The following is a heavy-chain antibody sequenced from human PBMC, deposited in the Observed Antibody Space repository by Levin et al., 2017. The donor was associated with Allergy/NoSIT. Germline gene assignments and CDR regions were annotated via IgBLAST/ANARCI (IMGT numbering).Heavy chain of an antibody. CDR1: GGTFSSYA. J-gene: IGHJ4*02. CDR3: ARDLEDQRDLGWNSSSFGY. CDR2: IIPIFGTA. Sequence: SVKVSCKASGGTFSSYAISWVRQAPGQGLEWMGGIIPIFGTANYAQKFQGRVTITADESTSTAYMELSSLRSEDTAVYYCARDLEDQRDLGWNSSSFGYWGQGTLVTVSS. V-gene: IGHV1-69*13. D-gene: IGHD6-6*01.